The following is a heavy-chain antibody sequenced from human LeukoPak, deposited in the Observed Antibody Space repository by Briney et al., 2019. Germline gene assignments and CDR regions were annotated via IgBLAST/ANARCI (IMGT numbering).Heavy chain of an antibody. Sequence: GGSLRLSCAASGFTFSSYEMNWVRQAPGQGLEWVSYISSSGSTIYYADSVKGRFTISRDNAKNTLYLQMNSLKVEDTAVYYCVPSAMPELDYWGQGTPVTVSS. CDR2: ISSSGSTI. D-gene: IGHD2-2*01. CDR1: GFTFSSYE. V-gene: IGHV3-48*03. J-gene: IGHJ4*02. CDR3: VPSAMPELDY.